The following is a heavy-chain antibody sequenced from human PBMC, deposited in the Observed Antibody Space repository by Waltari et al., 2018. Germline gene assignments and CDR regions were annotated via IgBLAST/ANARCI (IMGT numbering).Heavy chain of an antibody. J-gene: IGHJ5*02. CDR3: ARGYCSGGSCNNNWFDH. D-gene: IGHD2-15*01. Sequence: EVQVVESGGGLIQPGGSLRHSCAASGFTVSSICMTWVRQAPGKGLEWVSLIYRGGSTYYADSVKGRFTISRDKSKNTLYLQMNSLRAEDTAVYYCARGYCSGGSCNNNWFDHWGQGTLVTVSS. V-gene: IGHV3-53*01. CDR2: IYRGGST. CDR1: GFTVSSIC.